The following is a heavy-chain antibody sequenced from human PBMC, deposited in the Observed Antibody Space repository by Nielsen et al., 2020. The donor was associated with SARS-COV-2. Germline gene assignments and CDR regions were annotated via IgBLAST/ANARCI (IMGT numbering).Heavy chain of an antibody. CDR3: AKDGYKFGELAAQPLAG. V-gene: IGHV3-30*18. CDR1: GFTFSSYG. J-gene: IGHJ4*02. D-gene: IGHD3-16*01. Sequence: GGSLRLSCAASGFTFSSYGMHWVRQAPGKGLEWVAVISYDGSNKYYADSVKGRFTISRDNSKNTLYLQMNSLRAGDTAVYYCAKDGYKFGELAAQPLAGWGQGTLVTVSS. CDR2: ISYDGSNK.